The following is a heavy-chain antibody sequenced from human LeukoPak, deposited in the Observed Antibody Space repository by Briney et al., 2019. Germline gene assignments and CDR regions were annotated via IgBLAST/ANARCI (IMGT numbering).Heavy chain of an antibody. V-gene: IGHV1-8*01. CDR2: VNPNSGNT. Sequence: ASVKVSCKASGYTFTSYDINWVRQATGQGPEWVGWVNPNSGNTGYAQKFQGRVTMTRNTSISTAYMELSSLTSEDTAVYYCARRYKNVVVPGYYMDVWGKGTTVTVAS. J-gene: IGHJ6*03. CDR3: ARRYKNVVVPGYYMDV. D-gene: IGHD2/OR15-2a*01. CDR1: GYTFTSYD.